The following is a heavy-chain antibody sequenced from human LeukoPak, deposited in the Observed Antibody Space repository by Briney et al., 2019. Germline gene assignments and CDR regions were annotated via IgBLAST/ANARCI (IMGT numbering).Heavy chain of an antibody. Sequence: GGSLRLSCAASGFTFSSYGLHWVRQAPGKGLEWVAVIWYDGSNKYYADSVKGRFTISRDNSKNTLYLQMNSLRAEDTAVYYCARDGGLYSSGWYGVDYWGQGTLVTVSS. V-gene: IGHV3-33*01. D-gene: IGHD6-19*01. J-gene: IGHJ4*02. CDR3: ARDGGLYSSGWYGVDY. CDR2: IWYDGSNK. CDR1: GFTFSSYG.